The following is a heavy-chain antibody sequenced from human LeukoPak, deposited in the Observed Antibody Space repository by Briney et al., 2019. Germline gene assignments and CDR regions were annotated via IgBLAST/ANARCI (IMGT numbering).Heavy chain of an antibody. Sequence: SQTLSLTGTVSGGSSSSGSYYWSWIRQPAGKGLEWIGRIYTSGSTNYNPSLKSRVTISVDTSKNQFSLKLSSVTAADTAVYYCARVPDILTGYLFDYWGQGTLVTVSS. J-gene: IGHJ4*02. D-gene: IGHD3-9*01. V-gene: IGHV4-61*02. CDR3: ARVPDILTGYLFDY. CDR1: GGSSSSGSYY. CDR2: IYTSGST.